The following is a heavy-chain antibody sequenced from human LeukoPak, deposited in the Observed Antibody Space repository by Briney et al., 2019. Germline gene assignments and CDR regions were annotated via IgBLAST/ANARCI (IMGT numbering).Heavy chain of an antibody. CDR2: ISGSGGST. CDR1: GFTFSTYA. V-gene: IGHV3-23*01. J-gene: IGHJ4*02. D-gene: IGHD2-21*01. Sequence: GGSLRLSCAASGFTFSTYAMSWVRQPPGKGLEWVSAISGSGGSTHYANSVKGRFTISRDNSKNTPYLQMKSRRAEDMAVYYVSKGCVVIATIDWGQGTLVTVSS. CDR3: SKGCVVIATID.